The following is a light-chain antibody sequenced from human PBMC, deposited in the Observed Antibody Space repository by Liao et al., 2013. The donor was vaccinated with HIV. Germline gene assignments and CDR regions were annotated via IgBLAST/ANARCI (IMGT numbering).Light chain of an antibody. CDR3: QAWDSSTEV. V-gene: IGLV3-1*01. CDR1: TLGNKY. Sequence: SYEVTQTPSVSVSPGQTASITCSGDTLGNKYVCWYQQKPGQSPVLVIYQDTKRPSGIPERFSGSNSGNTATLTISGTQALDEADYYCQAWDSSTEVFGTGTKVTVL. CDR2: QDT. J-gene: IGLJ1*01.